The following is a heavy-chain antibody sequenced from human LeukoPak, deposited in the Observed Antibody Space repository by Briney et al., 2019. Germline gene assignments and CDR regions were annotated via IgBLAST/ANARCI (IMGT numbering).Heavy chain of an antibody. J-gene: IGHJ4*02. CDR1: GGSFSGYY. CDR2: INHSGST. D-gene: IGHD3-22*01. CDR3: AATYYYDSSGYFPYYFDY. V-gene: IGHV4-34*01. Sequence: PSETLSLTCAVYGGSFSGYYWSWIRQPPGKGPEWIGEINHSGSTNYNPSLKSRVTISVDTSKNQFSLKLSSVTAADTAVYYCAATYYYDSSGYFPYYFDYWGQGTLVTVSS.